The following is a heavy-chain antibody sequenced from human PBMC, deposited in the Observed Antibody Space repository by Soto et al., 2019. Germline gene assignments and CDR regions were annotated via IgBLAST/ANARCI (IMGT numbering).Heavy chain of an antibody. CDR1: GGSFITYG. CDR3: ARAAPSVCGGGNCYRLDSSFDS. V-gene: IGHV1-69*01. D-gene: IGHD2-21*01. J-gene: IGHJ5*01. Sequence: QVQLVQSGAEVKRPGSSVKVSCKASGGSFITYGITWVRQAPGQGPEWMGGVIPLFKTPKYAERFKGRLSITADESTGTAYLELSSLMSEDTAVYYFARAAPSVCGGGNCYRLDSSFDSWGQGTLVSVSS. CDR2: VIPLFKTP.